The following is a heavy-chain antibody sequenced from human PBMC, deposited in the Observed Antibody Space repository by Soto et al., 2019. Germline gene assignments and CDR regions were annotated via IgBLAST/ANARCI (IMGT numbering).Heavy chain of an antibody. CDR3: AKLWGYYFES. D-gene: IGHD2-21*01. V-gene: IGHV3-53*01. Sequence: LRLSCAASGFSVNNNYMTWVRQTPGRRPEWVAVIYTRGSTHYADFATGRFTFSRDNSKNTLYLQMNSLRPEDTAVYYCAKLWGYYFESWGPGTLVTVSS. J-gene: IGHJ4*02. CDR1: GFSVNNNY. CDR2: IYTRGST.